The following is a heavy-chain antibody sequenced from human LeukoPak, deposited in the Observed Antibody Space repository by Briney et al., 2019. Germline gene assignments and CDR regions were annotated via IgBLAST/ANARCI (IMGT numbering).Heavy chain of an antibody. CDR2: INTNTGNP. J-gene: IGHJ4*02. CDR1: GYTFTSYA. D-gene: IGHD2-2*03. V-gene: IGHV7-4-1*02. CDR3: TRGGYCGSASCSDFDY. Sequence: ASVKVSCKASGYTFTSYAMNWVRQAPAQGLEWMGWINTNTGNPTYAQGFTGRFVFSLDTSVSTAYLQISSLKAEDTAVYYCTRGGYCGSASCSDFDYWGQGTLVTVSS.